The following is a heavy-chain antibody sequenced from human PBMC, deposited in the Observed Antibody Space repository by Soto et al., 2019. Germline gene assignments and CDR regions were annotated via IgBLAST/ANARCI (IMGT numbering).Heavy chain of an antibody. Sequence: EVQLSESGGDLRQPGGSLRLSCAASVFTCTNYAMTWVRQTPGKGLEWVSGISASGGLKYYADSVRGRFTVSRDNSKNILYLQMDNLRDEDTALYYCAREVGAPSGWLDPWGQGTQVTVSS. CDR1: VFTCTNYA. J-gene: IGHJ5*02. CDR2: ISASGGLK. V-gene: IGHV3-23*01. CDR3: AREVGAPSGWLDP. D-gene: IGHD1-26*01.